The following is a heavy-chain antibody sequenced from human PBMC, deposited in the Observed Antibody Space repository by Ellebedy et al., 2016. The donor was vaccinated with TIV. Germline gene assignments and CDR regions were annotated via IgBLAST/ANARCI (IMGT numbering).Heavy chain of an antibody. Sequence: GESLKISCAASGFTFSNYAMGWVRQAPGKGLEWVSSIRRASENGTHYADSVKGRFTVSRDNSKDTMFLQMNSLRVADTAVYYCAKAPGTIDPFEIWGQGTSVTVSS. J-gene: IGHJ3*02. V-gene: IGHV3-23*01. CDR3: AKAPGTIDPFEI. CDR2: IRRASENGT. CDR1: GFTFSNYA. D-gene: IGHD4-17*01.